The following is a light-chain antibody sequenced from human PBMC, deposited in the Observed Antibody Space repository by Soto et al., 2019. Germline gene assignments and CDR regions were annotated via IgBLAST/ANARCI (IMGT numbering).Light chain of an antibody. J-gene: IGLJ1*01. V-gene: IGLV9-49*01. CDR2: VGTGGIVG. Sequence: QSVLTQPPSASASLGASVTLTCTLSSDYNNYKVDWYQQRPGKGPRFVMRVGTGGIVGSKGDGIPDRFSVLGSGQNRYLTINNLQEEDESDYHCGADHGSGTNFVYVFGTGTKLTVL. CDR1: SDYNNYK. CDR3: GADHGSGTNFVYV.